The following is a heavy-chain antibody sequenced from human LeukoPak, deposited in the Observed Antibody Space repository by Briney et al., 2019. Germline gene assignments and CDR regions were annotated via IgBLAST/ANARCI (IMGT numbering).Heavy chain of an antibody. J-gene: IGHJ5*02. CDR1: GFTFSSYG. CDR3: ARDDDSXXVLDP. D-gene: IGHD6-13*01. V-gene: IGHV3-33*01. CDR2: IWYDGSNK. Sequence: GRSLRLSCAASGFTFSSYGMHWVRQAPGKGLEWVAVIWYDGSNKYYADSVKGRFTISRDNSKNTLYLQMNSLRAEDTAVYYCARDDDSXXVLDPWGQGTLVTVSS.